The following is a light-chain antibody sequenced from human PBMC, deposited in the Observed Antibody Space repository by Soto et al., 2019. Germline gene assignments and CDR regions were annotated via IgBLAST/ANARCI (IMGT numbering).Light chain of an antibody. J-gene: IGKJ5*01. CDR1: QSVSTK. CDR2: GAS. CDR3: QQYHNWPPIN. V-gene: IGKV3-15*01. Sequence: EILMTQSPATLSVSPGETATLSCRASQSVSTKLAWYQQKPGQAPRLLINGASTRATGVPARFSGWGSGTEFTLTISSLQSEDFAVYYCQQYHNWPPINCGQGTRREIK.